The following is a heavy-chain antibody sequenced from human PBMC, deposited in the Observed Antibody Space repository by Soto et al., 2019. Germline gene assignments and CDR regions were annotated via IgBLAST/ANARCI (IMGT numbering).Heavy chain of an antibody. CDR2: IYYSGST. CDR3: ARLSSGGGDYYYGMDV. D-gene: IGHD6-19*01. V-gene: IGHV4-39*01. J-gene: IGHJ6*02. Sequence: TSETLSLTCTVSGGSISGSSYYWGWIRQPPGKGLEWIGSIYYSGSTYYNPSLKSRVTISVDTSKNQFFLKLSSVTAADTAVYYCARLSSGGGDYYYGMDVWGQGTTVTVSS. CDR1: GGSISGSSYY.